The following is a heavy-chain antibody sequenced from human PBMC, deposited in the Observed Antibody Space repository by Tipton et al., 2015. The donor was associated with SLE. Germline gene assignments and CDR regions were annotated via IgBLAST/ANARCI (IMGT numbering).Heavy chain of an antibody. J-gene: IGHJ4*02. D-gene: IGHD6-25*01. CDR1: GFTFSSYW. V-gene: IGHV3-74*01. Sequence: SLRLSCAASGFTFSSYWMHWVRQAPGKGLVWVSRIKSDVSSTSYADSVKGRFTISRDNDKNTLYLQMNSLRAEDTDVYYCAAASFDYWGQGTLVTVSS. CDR3: AAASFDY. CDR2: IKSDVSST.